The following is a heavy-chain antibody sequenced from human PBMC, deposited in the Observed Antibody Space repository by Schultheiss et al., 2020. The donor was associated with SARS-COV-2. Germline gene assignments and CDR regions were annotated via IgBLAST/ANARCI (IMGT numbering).Heavy chain of an antibody. J-gene: IGHJ4*02. CDR3: ARDVPPVPKDPPLANEAARRGGGLDY. D-gene: IGHD6-6*01. Sequence: YWGWIRQPPGKGLEWIGEINHSGSTNYNPSLKSRVTISVDTSKNQFSLKLSSVTAADTAVYYCARDVPPVPKDPPLANEAARRGGGLDYWGQGTLVTVSS. CDR1: Y. CDR2: INHSGST. V-gene: IGHV4-34*01.